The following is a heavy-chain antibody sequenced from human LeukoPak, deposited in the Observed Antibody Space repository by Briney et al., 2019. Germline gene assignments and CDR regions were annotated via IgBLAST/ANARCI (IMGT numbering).Heavy chain of an antibody. CDR1: GFSLSSYS. J-gene: IGHJ5*02. CDR3: ARAYGGYNWSDP. Sequence: GGSLRLSCAASGFSLSSYSMNWVRQAPGKGLEWVSSISSSSTYIYYADSVKGRFTISRDNAKNSLYLQMKSLRAEDTAVYYCARAYGGYNWSDPWDQGTLVTVSS. CDR2: ISSSSTYI. D-gene: IGHD4-23*01. V-gene: IGHV3-21*01.